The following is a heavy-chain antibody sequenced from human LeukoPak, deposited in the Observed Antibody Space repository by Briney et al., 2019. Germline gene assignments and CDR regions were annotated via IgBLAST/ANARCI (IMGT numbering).Heavy chain of an antibody. Sequence: GASVKVSCKASGGTFSSYAISWVRQAPGQGLEWMGGIIPIFGTANYAQKFQGRVTITTDESMSTAYMELSSLRSEDTAVYYCARVTTYYFRWFDPWGQGTLVTVSS. V-gene: IGHV1-69*05. CDR3: ARVTTYYFRWFDP. CDR2: IIPIFGTA. J-gene: IGHJ5*02. CDR1: GGTFSSYA. D-gene: IGHD2/OR15-2a*01.